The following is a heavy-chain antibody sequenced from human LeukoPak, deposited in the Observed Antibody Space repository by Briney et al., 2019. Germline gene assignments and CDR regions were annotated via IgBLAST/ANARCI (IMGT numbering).Heavy chain of an antibody. J-gene: IGHJ4*02. Sequence: PGGSLRLSCAASGFTFSSYGMHWVRQAPGKGLEWVAVIWYDGSNKYYADSVKGRFTISRDNSKNTLYLQMNSLRAEDTAVYYCARSPSIGVVPAAGRQLVETSAFLDYWGQGTLVTVSS. CDR2: IWYDGSNK. CDR3: ARSPSIGVVPAAGRQLVETSAFLDY. D-gene: IGHD2-2*01. CDR1: GFTFSSYG. V-gene: IGHV3-33*01.